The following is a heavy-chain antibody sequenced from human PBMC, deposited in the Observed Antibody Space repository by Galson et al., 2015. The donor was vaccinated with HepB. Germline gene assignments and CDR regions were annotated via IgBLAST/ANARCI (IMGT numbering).Heavy chain of an antibody. CDR2: ISAYNGNT. CDR3: AREDIVVVPAAMFSSGMDV. CDR1: GYTFTSYG. Sequence: SVKVSCKASGYTFTSYGISWVRQAPGQGLEWMGWISAYNGNTNYAQKLQGRVTMTTDTSTSTAYMELRSLRSDDTAVYYCAREDIVVVPAAMFSSGMDVWGQGTTVTVSS. D-gene: IGHD2-2*01. V-gene: IGHV1-18*04. J-gene: IGHJ6*02.